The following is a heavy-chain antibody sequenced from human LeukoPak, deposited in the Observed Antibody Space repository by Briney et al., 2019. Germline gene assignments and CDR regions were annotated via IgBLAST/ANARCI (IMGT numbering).Heavy chain of an antibody. Sequence: GGSLRLSCAASGFTFSSYAMSWVRQAPGKGLEWVSAISGSGGSTYYADPVKGRFTISRDNSKNTLYLQMNSLRAEDTAVYYCATFDIVVVPAAQFDYWGQGTLVTVSS. CDR2: ISGSGGST. J-gene: IGHJ4*02. CDR1: GFTFSSYA. D-gene: IGHD2-2*01. V-gene: IGHV3-23*01. CDR3: ATFDIVVVPAAQFDY.